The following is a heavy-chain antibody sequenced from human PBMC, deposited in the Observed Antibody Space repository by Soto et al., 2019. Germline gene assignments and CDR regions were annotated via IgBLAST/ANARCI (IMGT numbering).Heavy chain of an antibody. CDR2: IKSKTDGGTT. V-gene: IGHV3-15*07. CDR3: TTDKATIFGVVKGYGMDV. J-gene: IGHJ6*02. Sequence: PGGSLRLSCGASGFAFSNAWINWVRQAPGKGLEWVGRIKSKTDGGTTDYAAPVKGRFTISRDDSKNTLYLQMNSLKTEDTAVYYCTTDKATIFGVVKGYGMDVWGQGTTVTVSS. CDR1: GFAFSNAW. D-gene: IGHD3-3*01.